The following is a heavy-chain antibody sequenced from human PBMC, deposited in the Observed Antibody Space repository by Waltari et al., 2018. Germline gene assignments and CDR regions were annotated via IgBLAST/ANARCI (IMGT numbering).Heavy chain of an antibody. V-gene: IGHV3-53*01. J-gene: IGHJ2*01. CDR1: GFTVSSNY. D-gene: IGHD3-10*01. CDR2: IYSGCST. CDR3: ARDYRGYYGSGSYKWYFDL. Sequence: EVQLVESGGGLIQPGGSLRLSCAASGFTVSSNYMHWVRQAPGQGLGWVSVIYSGCSTDYADSGKGRFTISRDNSKTTLYLQMNGLRAEDTAVYYCARDYRGYYGSGSYKWYFDLWGRGTLVTVAS.